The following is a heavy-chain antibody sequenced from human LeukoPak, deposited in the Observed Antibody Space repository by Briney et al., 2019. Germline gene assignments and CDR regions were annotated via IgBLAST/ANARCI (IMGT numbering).Heavy chain of an antibody. V-gene: IGHV4-38-2*01. Sequence: ASETLSLTCAVSGYSINSGYYWGWIRQSPGTGLEWIGSIYHSGSTYYNPSLKSRITISVGTSKNQFSLKLSSVTAADTAVYYCARVGRGSSGWYGPDYWGQGTPVTVSS. CDR3: ARVGRGSSGWYGPDY. J-gene: IGHJ4*02. D-gene: IGHD6-19*01. CDR1: GYSINSGYY. CDR2: IYHSGST.